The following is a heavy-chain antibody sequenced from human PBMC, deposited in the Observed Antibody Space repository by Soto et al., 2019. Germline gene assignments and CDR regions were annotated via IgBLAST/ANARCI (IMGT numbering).Heavy chain of an antibody. Sequence: QVQLVQSGAEVKKPGASVKVSCKASGYTFTSYGISWVRQAPGQGLEWMGWISAYNGNTNYAQKLQGRVTMTTDTSTSTAYMELRSLRSDDTAVYYCARGVEYYDSSCYSRLYYFDYWGQGTLVTVSS. V-gene: IGHV1-18*01. CDR3: ARGVEYYDSSCYSRLYYFDY. CDR2: ISAYNGNT. J-gene: IGHJ4*02. D-gene: IGHD3-22*01. CDR1: GYTFTSYG.